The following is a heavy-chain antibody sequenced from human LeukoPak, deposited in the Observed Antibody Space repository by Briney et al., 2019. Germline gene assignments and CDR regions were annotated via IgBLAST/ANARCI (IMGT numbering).Heavy chain of an antibody. J-gene: IGHJ5*02. CDR3: ARHSGSGSLSRPFDP. Sequence: SETLSLTCTVSGASVTSGGFYWGWLRQSPGKGLQWIATVYYTGSTYYNPSLKSRVTMSIDTSKNQFSLNLRSLIAADTAVYYCARHSGSGSLSRPFDPWGRGTLVTVSS. V-gene: IGHV4-39*01. CDR2: VYYTGST. CDR1: GASVTSGGFY. D-gene: IGHD3-10*01.